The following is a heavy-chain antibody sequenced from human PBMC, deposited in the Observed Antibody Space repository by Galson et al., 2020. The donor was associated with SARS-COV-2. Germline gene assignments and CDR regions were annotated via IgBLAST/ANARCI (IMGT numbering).Heavy chain of an antibody. CDR1: GFTFSSYA. V-gene: IGHV3-23*01. CDR3: ATDRQLWFGELQLDY. J-gene: IGHJ4*02. D-gene: IGHD3-10*01. CDR2: ISGSGGST. Sequence: GGSLRLSCAASGFTFSSYAMSWVRQAPGKGLEWVSAISGSGGSTYYADSVKGRFTISRDNSKNTLYLQMNSLRAEDTAVYYCATDRQLWFGELQLDYWGQGTLVTVSS.